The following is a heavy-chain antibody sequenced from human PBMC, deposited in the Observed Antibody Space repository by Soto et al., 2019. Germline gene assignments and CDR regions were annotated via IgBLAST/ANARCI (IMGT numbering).Heavy chain of an antibody. CDR3: ARDLGWDTAMLSTPV. D-gene: IGHD5-18*01. J-gene: IGHJ4*02. CDR1: GFTFSSYS. CDR2: ISSSSSTI. V-gene: IGHV3-48*02. Sequence: GGSLRLSCAASGFTFSSYSMNWVRQAPGKGLEWVSYISSSSSTIYYADSEKGRFTISRDNAKNSLYLQMNSLRDEDTAVYYCARDLGWDTAMLSTPVWGQGTLVTVSS.